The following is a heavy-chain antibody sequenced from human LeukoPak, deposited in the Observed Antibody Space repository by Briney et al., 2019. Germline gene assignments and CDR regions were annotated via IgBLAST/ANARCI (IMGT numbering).Heavy chain of an antibody. CDR3: ARHKGCSGGSCSFAFDI. J-gene: IGHJ3*02. Sequence: PSETLSLTCVVYGGSFSGYYWSWIRRPPGKGLEWIGEINHSGSTNYNPSLKSRVTISVDTSKNQFSLKLSSVTAADTAVYYCARHKGCSGGSCSFAFDIWGQGTMVTVSS. CDR1: GGSFSGYY. CDR2: INHSGST. V-gene: IGHV4-34*01. D-gene: IGHD2-15*01.